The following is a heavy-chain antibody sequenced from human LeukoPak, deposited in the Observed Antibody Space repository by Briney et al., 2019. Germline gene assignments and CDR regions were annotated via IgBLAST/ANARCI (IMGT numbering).Heavy chain of an antibody. Sequence: PGGSLRLSCAASGFTFDDYGMSWVRQAPGKGLEWVSGINWNGGSTGYADSVKGRFTISRDNAKNSLYLQMNSLRAEDTALYYCARDRQQLVRGGYYYYMDVWGKGTTVTVSS. V-gene: IGHV3-20*04. CDR1: GFTFDDYG. D-gene: IGHD6-13*01. CDR3: ARDRQQLVRGGYYYYMDV. J-gene: IGHJ6*03. CDR2: INWNGGST.